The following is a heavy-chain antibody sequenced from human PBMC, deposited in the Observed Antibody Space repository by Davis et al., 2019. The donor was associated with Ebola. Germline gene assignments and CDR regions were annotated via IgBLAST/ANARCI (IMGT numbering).Heavy chain of an antibody. CDR1: GYSFTTYW. CDR3: ARRVVTAIWYFDL. Sequence: GESLKISCKGSGYSFTTYWIAWVRQTPAKGLEWMGIIYPGDSDTRYSSSFEGQVTISADKSISTAYLQWSSLKASDTAMYYCARRVVTAIWYFDLWGRGTLVTVSS. V-gene: IGHV5-51*01. J-gene: IGHJ2*01. D-gene: IGHD2-21*02. CDR2: IYPGDSDT.